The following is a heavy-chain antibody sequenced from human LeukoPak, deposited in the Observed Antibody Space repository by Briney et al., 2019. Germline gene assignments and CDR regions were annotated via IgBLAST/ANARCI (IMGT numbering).Heavy chain of an antibody. J-gene: IGHJ5*01. D-gene: IGHD2-21*01. V-gene: IGHV3-23*01. Sequence: GFLRLSCVASGFSFGNYAMSWVRQATGKGLQWVPQISGTGGATWYAGFARDRFTISRDNSKKTLYLQMSGLRVEDTAMYYCVKDPRDTYGTNWFVSWGQGTLLIVSS. CDR2: ISGTGGAT. CDR3: VKDPRDTYGTNWFVS. CDR1: GFSFGNYA.